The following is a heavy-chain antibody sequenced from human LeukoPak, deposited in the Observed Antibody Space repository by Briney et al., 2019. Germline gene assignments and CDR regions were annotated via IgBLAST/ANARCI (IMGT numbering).Heavy chain of an antibody. CDR2: INHSGST. D-gene: IGHD1-26*01. CDR3: ARGSGSYYLRYFDL. Sequence: SETLSLTCAVYGGSFSGYYWSWIRQPPGKGLEWIGEINHSGSTNYNPSLKSRVTISVDPSKNQFSLKLSSVTAADTAVYYCARGSGSYYLRYFDLWGRGTLVTVSS. V-gene: IGHV4-34*01. J-gene: IGHJ2*01. CDR1: GGSFSGYY.